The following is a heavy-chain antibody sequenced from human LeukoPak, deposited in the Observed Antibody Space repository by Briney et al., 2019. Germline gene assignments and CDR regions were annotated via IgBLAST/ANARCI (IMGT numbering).Heavy chain of an antibody. Sequence: GGSLRLSCAASGFTFSSYAMSWVRQAPGKGLEWVSAISGSGGSTYYADSVKGRFTISRDNSKNTQYLQMNSLRAEDTAVYYCAKGYYGSGSYYFDYWGQGTLVTVSS. CDR3: AKGYYGSGSYYFDY. CDR2: ISGSGGST. V-gene: IGHV3-23*01. CDR1: GFTFSSYA. D-gene: IGHD3-10*01. J-gene: IGHJ4*02.